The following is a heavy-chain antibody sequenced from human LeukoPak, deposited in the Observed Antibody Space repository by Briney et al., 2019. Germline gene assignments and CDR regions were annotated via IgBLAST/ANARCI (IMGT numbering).Heavy chain of an antibody. CDR3: ARDPRWRFDY. V-gene: IGHV3-7*04. J-gene: IGHJ4*02. CDR2: INPEGNIE. Sequence: GGPLRLSCAASGFTLSDLWMIWVRQAPGKGLEWVAKINPEGNIETYVDSVKGRFTISRDNTKNSLYLQMNALRAEDTAVYYCARDPRWRFDYWGQGTLVTVSS. CDR1: GFTLSDLW. D-gene: IGHD3-16*02.